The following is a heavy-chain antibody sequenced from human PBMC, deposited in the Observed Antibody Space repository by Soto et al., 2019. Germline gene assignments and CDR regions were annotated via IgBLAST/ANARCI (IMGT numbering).Heavy chain of an antibody. CDR2: INQDGSEK. Sequence: EVRLVESGGGLVQPGGSLPLSCAASGFTFSSYWMTWVRQAQGKGLEWVANINQDGSEKYYMDSMKGRFTISRDNAKNSLLLQLNSMRAEDTAVYYCARDRGRPDLRDTHYYDSSHLDYGMDVWGQGTTVTVSS. CDR3: ARDRGRPDLRDTHYYDSSHLDYGMDV. D-gene: IGHD3-22*01. J-gene: IGHJ6*02. CDR1: GFTFSSYW. V-gene: IGHV3-7*01.